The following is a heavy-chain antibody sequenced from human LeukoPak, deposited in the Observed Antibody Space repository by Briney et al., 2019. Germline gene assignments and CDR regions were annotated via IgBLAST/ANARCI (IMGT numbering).Heavy chain of an antibody. Sequence: PSETLSLTCTVSGGSISSYYWSWIRQPPGKGLEWIGYIYYSGSTNYNPSLKSRVTMSVDTSKNQFSLKLSSVTAADTAVYYCARERYDSSGYYYLEYWGQGTLVTVSS. J-gene: IGHJ4*02. V-gene: IGHV4-59*12. CDR1: GGSISSYY. CDR2: IYYSGST. CDR3: ARERYDSSGYYYLEY. D-gene: IGHD3-22*01.